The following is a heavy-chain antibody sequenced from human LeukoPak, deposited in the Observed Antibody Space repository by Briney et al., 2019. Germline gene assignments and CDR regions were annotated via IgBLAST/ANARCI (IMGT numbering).Heavy chain of an antibody. D-gene: IGHD6-19*01. CDR1: GFTFSIYS. Sequence: PGGSLRLSCAASGFTFSIYSMKWVPQAPGKGLEWVSSISSSSSYIYYADSVKGRFTISRDNAKNSLYLQMNSLRAEDTAVYYCARDIAVAPTPGYWGQGTLVTVSS. CDR2: ISSSSSYI. J-gene: IGHJ4*02. CDR3: ARDIAVAPTPGY. V-gene: IGHV3-21*01.